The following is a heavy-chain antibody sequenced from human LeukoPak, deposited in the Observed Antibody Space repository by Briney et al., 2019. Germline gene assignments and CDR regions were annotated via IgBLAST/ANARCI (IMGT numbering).Heavy chain of an antibody. D-gene: IGHD1-14*01. CDR3: ARDMRAPESAFDY. CDR2: IWYDGSNK. V-gene: IGHV3-33*01. J-gene: IGHJ4*02. Sequence: GRSLRLSCAASGFTFSSYGMHWVRQAPGKGLEWVAVIWYDGSNKYYADSVKGRFTISRDNSKNTLYLQMNSLRAEDTAVYYCARDMRAPESAFDYRGQGTLVTVSS. CDR1: GFTFSSYG.